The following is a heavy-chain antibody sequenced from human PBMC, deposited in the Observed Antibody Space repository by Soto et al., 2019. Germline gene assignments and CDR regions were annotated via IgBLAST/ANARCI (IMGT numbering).Heavy chain of an antibody. CDR1: GGSFSGYY. Sequence: QVQLQQWGAGLLKPSETLSLTCAVYGGSFSGYYWTWIRQAPGTGLEGIGEINHSGGTNYNSSLYCRVTISGYTSKNQFSLILYSVTAADTAVYYCARDRQYYHFWSGYQNEGPYDMDVWGQGTTVTVSS. V-gene: IGHV4-34*02. CDR3: ARDRQYYHFWSGYQNEGPYDMDV. CDR2: INHSGGT. J-gene: IGHJ6*02. D-gene: IGHD3-3*02.